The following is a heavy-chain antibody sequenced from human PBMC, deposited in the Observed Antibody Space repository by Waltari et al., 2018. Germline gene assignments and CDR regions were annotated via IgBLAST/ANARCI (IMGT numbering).Heavy chain of an antibody. V-gene: IGHV1-46*01. J-gene: IGHJ4*02. CDR3: ARDWVAYDSSGYSNDY. D-gene: IGHD3-22*01. CDR2: INPSGGST. CDR1: GYTFTSYY. Sequence: QVQLVQSGAEVKKPGASVKVSCKASGYTFTSYYMHWVRQAPGQGLEWMGIINPSGGSTSYAQKFQGRVTMTRDTSTSTVYMELSSLRSEDTAVYYCARDWVAYDSSGYSNDYWGQGTLVTVSS.